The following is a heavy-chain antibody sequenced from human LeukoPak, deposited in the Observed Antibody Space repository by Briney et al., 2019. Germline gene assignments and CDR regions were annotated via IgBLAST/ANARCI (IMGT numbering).Heavy chain of an antibody. V-gene: IGHV4-34*01. Sequence: PSETLSLTCAVYGGSFSGYYWNWIRQPPGKGLEWIGEVYHTGSTNYNPSLKSRVTISVDTSKNQFSLKLSSVTAADTAVYYCARGVYSYFDYWGQGTLVTVSS. J-gene: IGHJ4*02. D-gene: IGHD1-14*01. CDR2: VYHTGST. CDR1: GGSFSGYY. CDR3: ARGVYSYFDY.